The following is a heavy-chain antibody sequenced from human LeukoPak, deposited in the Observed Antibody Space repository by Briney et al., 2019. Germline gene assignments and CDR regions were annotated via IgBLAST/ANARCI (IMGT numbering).Heavy chain of an antibody. V-gene: IGHV4-34*01. D-gene: IGHD3-10*01. J-gene: IGHJ4*02. CDR3: ARGPTYYYGSGSYLGY. CDR2: INHSGST. CDR1: GGSFSGYY. Sequence: SETLSLTCAVYGGSFSGYYWSWIRQPPGKGLEWIGEINHSGSTNYNPSLKSRVTISVDTSKNQFSLKLSSVTAADTAMYYCARGPTYYYGSGSYLGYWGQGTLVTVSS.